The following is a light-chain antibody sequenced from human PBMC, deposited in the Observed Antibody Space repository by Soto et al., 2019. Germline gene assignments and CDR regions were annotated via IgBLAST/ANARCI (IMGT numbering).Light chain of an antibody. V-gene: IGLV1-51*02. J-gene: IGLJ2*01. CDR3: GTWDSGLTVVL. CDR2: EDN. Sequence: QCVLTQPPSVSAAPGQKVTISCSGSSSNIGNNYVSWYRQLPGTAPKLLIYEDNKRPSGIPDRFSGSKSGTSATLGITGLQTGDEAGYYCGTWDSGLTVVLLGGGTKLTVL. CDR1: SSNIGNNY.